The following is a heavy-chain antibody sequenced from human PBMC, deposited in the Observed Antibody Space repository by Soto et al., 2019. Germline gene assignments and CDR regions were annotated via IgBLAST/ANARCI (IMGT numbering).Heavy chain of an antibody. J-gene: IGHJ4*01. Sequence: GGSLRLSCAASGFIFSHYYMTWIRQAPGKGLEWISNISKNGDIIYYGDSVKGRFTISRDQAKNSLFLQMNSLRAEDTAMYYCARGSSGDYRTKGYFDYWGQGSVVTVSS. CDR2: ISKNGDII. V-gene: IGHV3-11*01. CDR1: GFIFSHYY. CDR3: ARGSSGDYRTKGYFDY. D-gene: IGHD1-26*01.